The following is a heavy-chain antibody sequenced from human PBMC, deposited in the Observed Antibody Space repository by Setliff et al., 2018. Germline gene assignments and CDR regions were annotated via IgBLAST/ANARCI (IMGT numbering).Heavy chain of an antibody. CDR3: ARWGDVLDV. CDR1: GFIFSNFG. J-gene: IGHJ6*02. CDR2: VSFDGRNK. D-gene: IGHD3-16*01. V-gene: IGHV3-30*03. Sequence: PGGSLRLSCGASGFIFSNFGMHWVRQAPGKGLEWVAAVSFDGRNKYYEDSVEGRFTISRDDSKNTLYLQMNSLRPEDTGVYYCARWGDVLDVWGQGTTVTVSS.